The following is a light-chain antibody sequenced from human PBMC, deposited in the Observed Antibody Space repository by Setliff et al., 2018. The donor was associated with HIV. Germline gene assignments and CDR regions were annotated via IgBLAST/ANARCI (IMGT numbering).Light chain of an antibody. CDR1: TGAVTNSHY. V-gene: IGLV7-46*01. J-gene: IGLJ3*02. CDR3: LLSYSGVRV. CDR2: ATS. Sequence: QAVVTQAPSLTVSPGGTVTLTCASSTGAVTNSHYPYWFQQKPGRAPRTLIYATSDKHFGTPARFSGSLLGGKAALSLSGAQPEDEADYYCLLSYSGVRVFGGGTKGTV.